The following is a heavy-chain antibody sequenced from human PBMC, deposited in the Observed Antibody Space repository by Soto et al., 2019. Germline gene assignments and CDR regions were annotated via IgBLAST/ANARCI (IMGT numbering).Heavy chain of an antibody. CDR3: AKVPNCSGGSCYSGGDYYYYGMDV. D-gene: IGHD2-15*01. V-gene: IGHV3-23*01. J-gene: IGHJ6*02. CDR2: ISGSGGST. Sequence: LRRSCAASGFTFSSYAMSWVRQAPGKGLEWVSAISGSGGSTYYADSVKGRFTISRDNSKNTLYLQMNSLRAEDTAVYYCAKVPNCSGGSCYSGGDYYYYGMDVWGQGTTVTVSS. CDR1: GFTFSSYA.